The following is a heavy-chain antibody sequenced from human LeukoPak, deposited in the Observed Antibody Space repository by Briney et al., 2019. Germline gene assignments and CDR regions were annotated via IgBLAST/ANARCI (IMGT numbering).Heavy chain of an antibody. D-gene: IGHD3-22*01. CDR3: ATEGYYYDSSGYYYRPFDY. J-gene: IGHJ4*02. Sequence: GGSLRLSCAASGVTVSSNYMSWVRQAPGKGLEWVSVIYSGGSTYYADSVKGRFTISRDNSKNTLYLQMNSLRAEDTAVYYCATEGYYYDSSGYYYRPFDYWGQGTLVTVSS. CDR1: GVTVSSNY. V-gene: IGHV3-66*01. CDR2: IYSGGST.